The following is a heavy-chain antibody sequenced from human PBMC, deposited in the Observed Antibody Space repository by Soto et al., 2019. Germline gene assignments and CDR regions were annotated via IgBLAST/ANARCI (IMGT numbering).Heavy chain of an antibody. D-gene: IGHD4-17*01. CDR2: IYHSGST. CDR1: GDSISSSSYY. Sequence: SETLSLTCTVSGDSISSSSYYWGWIRQPPGKGLECIGYIYHSGSTYYNPSLKSRVTISVDRSKNQLSLKLSSVTAADTAVYYCARGTTTVTTFDYWGQGTLVTVSS. CDR3: ARGTTTVTTFDY. J-gene: IGHJ4*02. V-gene: IGHV4-39*07.